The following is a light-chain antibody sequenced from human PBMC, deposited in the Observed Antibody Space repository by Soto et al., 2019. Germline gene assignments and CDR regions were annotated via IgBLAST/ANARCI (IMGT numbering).Light chain of an antibody. CDR3: CSYTSSSTLWV. V-gene: IGLV2-11*01. J-gene: IGLJ3*02. CDR2: SVT. CDR1: NSDVGGYNS. Sequence: QSALTQPRSVSGSPGQSVTISCSGTNSDVGGYNSVAWYQQKPGEAPKLLLYSVTKRPSGVPDRFSGSKSGNMASLIISGLQAEDEADYYCCSYTSSSTLWVFGGGTKLTVL.